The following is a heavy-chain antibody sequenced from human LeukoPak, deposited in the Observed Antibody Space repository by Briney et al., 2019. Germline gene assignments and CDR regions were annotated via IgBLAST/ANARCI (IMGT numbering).Heavy chain of an antibody. CDR1: GFIFSSYS. Sequence: GGSLRLSCAASGFIFSSYSMNWVRQAPGKGLEWVSYISSSSTIYYADSVKGRFTISRDNAKNSLYLQMNSLRAEDTAVYYCARPIIAAAPDYWGQGTLVTVSS. D-gene: IGHD6-13*01. J-gene: IGHJ4*02. CDR3: ARPIIAAAPDY. CDR2: ISSSSTI. V-gene: IGHV3-48*04.